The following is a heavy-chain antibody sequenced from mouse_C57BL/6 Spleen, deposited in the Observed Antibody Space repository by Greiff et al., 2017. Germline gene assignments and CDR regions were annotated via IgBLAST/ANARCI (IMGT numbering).Heavy chain of an antibody. CDR3: ARGEDYGNWFAY. D-gene: IGHD1-1*01. Sequence: VQGVESGPELVKPGASVKISCKASGYAFSSSWMNWVKQRPGKGLEWIGRIYPGDGDTNYNGKFKGKATLTADKSSSTAYMQLSSLTSEDSAVYFCARGEDYGNWFAYWGQGTLVTVSA. V-gene: IGHV1-82*01. CDR2: IYPGDGDT. CDR1: GYAFSSSW. J-gene: IGHJ3*01.